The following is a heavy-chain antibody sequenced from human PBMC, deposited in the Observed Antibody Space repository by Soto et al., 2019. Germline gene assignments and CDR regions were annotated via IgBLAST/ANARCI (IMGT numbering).Heavy chain of an antibody. CDR2: ISSSSSYI. CDR3: ARDPTAETSRYDP. V-gene: IGHV3-21*01. Sequence: GGSLRLSWAASGFTFSSYSMKWVRQAPGKGLEWVSSISSSSSYIYYADSVKGRFTISRDNAKNALYLQMNSLRAEDTAVYYCARDPTAETSRYDPWGQGTLVTVSS. CDR1: GFTFSSYS. J-gene: IGHJ5*02.